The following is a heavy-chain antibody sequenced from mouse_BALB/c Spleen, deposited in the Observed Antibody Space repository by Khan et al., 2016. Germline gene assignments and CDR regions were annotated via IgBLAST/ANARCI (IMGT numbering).Heavy chain of an antibody. CDR1: GYTFTDYE. CDR2: IHPGGGGS. D-gene: IGHD2-4*01. J-gene: IGHJ2*01. V-gene: IGHV1-15*01. Sequence: QVQLKQSGAEMVRPGASVKLSCKALGYTFTDYEMHWVKQTPVHGLEWIGAIHPGGGGSAYNQKFKVRATLTADKSSSTAYMELRSLTSEDSAVHVCAKGLRRGYYFDSWGQGTTLTVSS. CDR3: AKGLRRGYYFDS.